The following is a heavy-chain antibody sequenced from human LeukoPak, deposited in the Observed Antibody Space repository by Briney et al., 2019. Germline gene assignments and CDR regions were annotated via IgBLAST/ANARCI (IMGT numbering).Heavy chain of an antibody. CDR3: ARADYGDYAVY. D-gene: IGHD4-17*01. CDR2: IKQDGSEK. CDR1: GFAFSSYW. V-gene: IGHV3-7*01. J-gene: IGHJ4*02. Sequence: PGGSLRLSCAASGFAFSSYWMSWVRQAPGKGLEWVANIKQDGSEKYYVDSVKGRFTISRDNAKNSLYLQMNSLRAEDTAVYYCARADYGDYAVYWGQGTLVTVSS.